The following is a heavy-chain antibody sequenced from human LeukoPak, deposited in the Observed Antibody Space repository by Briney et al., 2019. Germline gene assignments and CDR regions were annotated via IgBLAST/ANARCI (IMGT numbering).Heavy chain of an antibody. CDR1: GGTFSSYA. CDR2: INPIFGTA. Sequence: SVKVSCKASGGTFSSYAISWVRQAPGQGLEWMGRINPIFGTANYAQKFQGRVTMTRDTSTSTVYMELSSLRSEDTAVYYCARGPRGYSYGQSNWFDPWGQGTLVTVSS. D-gene: IGHD5-18*01. V-gene: IGHV1-69*05. J-gene: IGHJ5*02. CDR3: ARGPRGYSYGQSNWFDP.